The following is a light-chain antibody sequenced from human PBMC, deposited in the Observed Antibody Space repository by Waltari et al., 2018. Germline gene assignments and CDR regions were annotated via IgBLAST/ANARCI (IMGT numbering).Light chain of an antibody. J-gene: IGKJ4*01. V-gene: IGKV1-5*03. CDR2: KAS. CDR3: QQYNSYSLRS. CDR1: HNISKW. Sequence: CRASHNISKWLGWYQQNPEKAPKLLIYKASTLESGVPSRFSGRRSGTGFTLTISSLQPDDFATYYCQQYNSYSLRSFGGGTKVEIK.